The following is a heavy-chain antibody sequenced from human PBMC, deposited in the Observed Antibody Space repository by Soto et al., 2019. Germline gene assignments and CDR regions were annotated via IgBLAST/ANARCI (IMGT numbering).Heavy chain of an antibody. CDR3: ARDRPFDYGGTDY. Sequence: ASVKVSCKASGGTFSSYTISWVRQAPGQGLEWMGRIIPILGIANYAQKFQGRVTITADKSTSTAYMELSSLRSEDTAVYYCARDRPFDYGGTDYWGQGTLVTVSS. D-gene: IGHD4-17*01. CDR1: GGTFSSYT. CDR2: IIPILGIA. V-gene: IGHV1-69*04. J-gene: IGHJ4*02.